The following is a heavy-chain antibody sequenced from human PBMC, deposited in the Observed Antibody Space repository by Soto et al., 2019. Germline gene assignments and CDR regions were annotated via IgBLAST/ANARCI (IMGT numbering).Heavy chain of an antibody. V-gene: IGHV4-30-2*01. CDR2: IYHSGST. D-gene: IGHD5-12*01. CDR1: GGSLSSGGYS. CDR3: ARDLPSVATMGYGMDV. J-gene: IGHJ6*02. Sequence: SGTLSLTWTVSGGSLSSGGYSWSWIRQPPGKGLEWIGYIYHSGSTYYNPSLKSRVTISVDRSKNQFSLKLSSVTAADTAVYYCARDLPSVATMGYGMDVWGQGTTVAVSS.